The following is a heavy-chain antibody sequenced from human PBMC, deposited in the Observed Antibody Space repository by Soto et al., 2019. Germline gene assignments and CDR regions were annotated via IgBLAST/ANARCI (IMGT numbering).Heavy chain of an antibody. CDR2: ITSSSTNYI. V-gene: IGHV3-21*01. J-gene: IGHJ4*02. Sequence: GGSLRLSCAASGFTFSSYTMNWVRQAPGKGLEWVSSITSSSTNYIYYADSVKGRFTISRDNAKNSLYLQMNSLRAEDTAVYYCARSCSSSNCSPLFDYWGQGTLVTVSS. CDR3: ARSCSSSNCSPLFDY. CDR1: GFTFSSYT. D-gene: IGHD2-2*01.